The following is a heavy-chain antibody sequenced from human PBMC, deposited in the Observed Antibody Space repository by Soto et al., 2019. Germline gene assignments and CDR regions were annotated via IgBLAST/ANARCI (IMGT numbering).Heavy chain of an antibody. CDR1: GYTFINYY. V-gene: IGHV1-2*02. J-gene: IGHJ4*02. D-gene: IGHD2-21*02. CDR3: ARPPGYISDWHYFDL. Sequence: ASVKVSCKASGYTFINYYMHWVRQAPGQGFERMGRNSPKSGGTNYAQKFQCRVRMTWDTSLKTAYMELSSLKSDDTAVYYCARPPGYISDWHYFDLWGQGTLVTVSS. CDR2: NSPKSGGT.